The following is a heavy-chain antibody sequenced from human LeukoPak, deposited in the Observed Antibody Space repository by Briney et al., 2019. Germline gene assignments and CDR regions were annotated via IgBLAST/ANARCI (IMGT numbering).Heavy chain of an antibody. CDR1: GFTFSSYA. V-gene: IGHV3-23*01. Sequence: GGSLRLSCAASGFTFSSYAMSWVRQAPGKGLEWVSAISGSGGSTYYADSMKGRFTISRDNSKNTLYLQMNSLRAEDTAVYYCAKLPARYSSSWQDGGDWFYPWGQGTLVTVSS. J-gene: IGHJ5*02. CDR3: AKLPARYSSSWQDGGDWFYP. CDR2: ISGSGGST. D-gene: IGHD6-13*01.